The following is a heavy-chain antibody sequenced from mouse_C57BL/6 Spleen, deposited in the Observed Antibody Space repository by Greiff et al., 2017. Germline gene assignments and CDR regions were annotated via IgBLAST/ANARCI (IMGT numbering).Heavy chain of an antibody. CDR2: IYPSDSET. J-gene: IGHJ3*01. CDR3: ARRDYGIPFAY. D-gene: IGHD1-1*01. V-gene: IGHV1-61*01. Sequence: VQLQQPGAELVRPGSSVKLSCKASGYTFTSYWMDWVKQRPGQGLEWIGNIYPSDSETHYNQKFKDKATLTVDKSSSTAYMQLSSLTSEDSAVYYCARRDYGIPFAYWGQGTLVTVSA. CDR1: GYTFTSYW.